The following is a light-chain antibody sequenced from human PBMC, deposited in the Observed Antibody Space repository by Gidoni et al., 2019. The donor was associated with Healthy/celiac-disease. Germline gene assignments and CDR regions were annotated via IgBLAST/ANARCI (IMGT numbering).Light chain of an antibody. V-gene: IGLV1-40*01. CDR2: GNS. J-gene: IGLJ3*02. Sequence: QSVLTQPPSVSGAPGQRVTISCTGSISNIGAGYVVHWYQQLPGTAPKLLLYGNSTRPSGVPDRFSGSKSGTSASLAITGLQAEDEADYYCQSYDSSLSGWVFGGGTKLTVL. CDR3: QSYDSSLSGWV. CDR1: ISNIGAGYV.